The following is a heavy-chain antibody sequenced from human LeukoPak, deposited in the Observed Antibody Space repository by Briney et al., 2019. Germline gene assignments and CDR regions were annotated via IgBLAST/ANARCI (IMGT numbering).Heavy chain of an antibody. D-gene: IGHD2-15*01. Sequence: GASVKVSCKASGGTFSSYAISWVRQAPGQGLEWMGGIIPIFGTPNYAQKFQGRVTISTDESTSTAYMELSSLRSEDTAVYYCASCIVALYYFDYWGQGTLVTVSS. CDR2: IIPIFGTP. CDR3: ASCIVALYYFDY. V-gene: IGHV1-69*05. J-gene: IGHJ4*02. CDR1: GGTFSSYA.